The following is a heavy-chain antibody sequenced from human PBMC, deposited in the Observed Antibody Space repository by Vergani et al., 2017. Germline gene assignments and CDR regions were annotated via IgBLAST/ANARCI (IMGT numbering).Heavy chain of an antibody. CDR3: ARGGSIAAPSYLYYFYLDV. V-gene: IGHV1-69*13. CDR2: IIPIFGTT. D-gene: IGHD6-6*01. J-gene: IGHJ6*03. Sequence: QGQLAQSGAEVKKPGSSVKVSCKASGGTFSSNSISWVRPAPGQGLEWMGRIIPIFGTTSYAQKFQGRFTILADESTSTAYMELSSLRSEDTAVYYCARGGSIAAPSYLYYFYLDVWGKATSLTVSS. CDR1: GGTFSSNS.